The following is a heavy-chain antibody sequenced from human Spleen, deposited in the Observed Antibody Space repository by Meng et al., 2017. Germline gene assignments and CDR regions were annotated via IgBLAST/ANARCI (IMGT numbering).Heavy chain of an antibody. CDR3: ARDILLTTVTTLDDMDV. CDR2: ISSDGSST. D-gene: IGHD4-11*01. V-gene: IGHV3-74*01. CDR1: GFTFSSYW. J-gene: IGHJ6*02. Sequence: GEFLKISCAASGFTFSSYWMHWVRQAPGKGLVWVARISSDGSSTTYADSVKGRFTISRDNAKNTLHLQMNSLVSGDTAVYYCARDILLTTVTTLDDMDVWGQGTTVTVSS.